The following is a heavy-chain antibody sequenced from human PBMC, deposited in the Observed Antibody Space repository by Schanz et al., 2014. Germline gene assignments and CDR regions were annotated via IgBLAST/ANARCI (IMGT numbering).Heavy chain of an antibody. Sequence: EVQLVESGGGLIQPGGSLRVSCAASGFTFRGYWMTWVRQTPEKGLEWVSYISTSSTTRYYAASLRGRFTISRDDAKNSVYLQMNSLRDEDTAVYYCARGEFGRLFPTWFDPWGQGTLVTVSS. V-gene: IGHV3-48*02. J-gene: IGHJ5*02. CDR1: GFTFRGYW. D-gene: IGHD3-10*01. CDR3: ARGEFGRLFPTWFDP. CDR2: ISTSSTTR.